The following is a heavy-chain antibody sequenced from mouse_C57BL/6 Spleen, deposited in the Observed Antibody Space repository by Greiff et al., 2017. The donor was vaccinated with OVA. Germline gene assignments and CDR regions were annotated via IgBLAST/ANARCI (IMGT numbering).Heavy chain of an antibody. J-gene: IGHJ3*01. Sequence: VQLQQSGPELVKPGASVKISCKASGYAFSSSWMNWVKQRPGKGLEWIGRIYPGDGDTNYNGKFKGKATLTADKSSSTAYMQLSSLTAEDSAVYGGAREGDDYDGGGFAYWGQGTLVTVSA. CDR2: IYPGDGDT. D-gene: IGHD2-4*01. V-gene: IGHV1-82*01. CDR1: GYAFSSSW. CDR3: AREGDDYDGGGFAY.